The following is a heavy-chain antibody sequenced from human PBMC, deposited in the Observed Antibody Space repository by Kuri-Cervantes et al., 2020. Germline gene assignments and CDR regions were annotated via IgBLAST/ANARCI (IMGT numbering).Heavy chain of an antibody. V-gene: IGHV3-53*01. D-gene: IGHD1-1*01. Sequence: GGSLRLSCAASGFTVSSNYMSWVRQAPGKGLEWVSLIYSGGPTYYADSVRGRFTISRDNSKNTLYLQMNSLRAEDTAVYYCAREAGRTYSLDYWGQGTLVTVSS. CDR1: GFTVSSNY. J-gene: IGHJ4*02. CDR2: IYSGGPT. CDR3: AREAGRTYSLDY.